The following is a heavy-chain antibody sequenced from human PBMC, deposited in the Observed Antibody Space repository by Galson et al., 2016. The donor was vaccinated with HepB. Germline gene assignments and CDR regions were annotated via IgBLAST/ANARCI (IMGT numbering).Heavy chain of an antibody. CDR1: GFTFTSYA. CDR2: ISGGDGST. J-gene: IGHJ4*02. V-gene: IGHV3-23*01. CDR3: AKLMNWNNHLLLF. Sequence: SLRLSCAASGFTFTSYAMSWVRQAPGKGLEWVSAISGGDGSTYYADSVKGRFTISRDNSKNTVYLQMNSPRAEDTALYYCAKLMNWNNHLLLFWGQGTLVTVSS. D-gene: IGHD1/OR15-1a*01.